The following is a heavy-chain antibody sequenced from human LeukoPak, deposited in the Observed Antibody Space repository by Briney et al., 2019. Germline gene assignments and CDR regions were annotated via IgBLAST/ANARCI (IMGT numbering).Heavy chain of an antibody. CDR2: IYTSGYT. J-gene: IGHJ4*02. D-gene: IGHD4-23*01. CDR3: AREHVEGGISGILDY. V-gene: IGHV4-61*02. CDR1: GGSVGSGSYY. Sequence: SETLYLTCTVSGGSVGSGSYYWSWIRQPAGKGLEWIGRIYTSGYTNYNPSLKSRVTISFGTSDNQLSLTLSSVTAADTALYYCAREHVEGGISGILDYWGQGALVTVSS.